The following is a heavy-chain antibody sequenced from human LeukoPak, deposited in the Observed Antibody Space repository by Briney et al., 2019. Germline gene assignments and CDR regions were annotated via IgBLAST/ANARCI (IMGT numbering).Heavy chain of an antibody. D-gene: IGHD6-13*01. Sequence: SETLSLTCAVYGGSFSGYYWSWIRQPPGKGLEWIGEINHSGSTNYNPSLKSRVTISVDTSKNQFSLKLSTVTAADTAVYYCARGLPSSSWYPYYYYMDGWGKGTTVTVSS. V-gene: IGHV4-34*01. CDR2: INHSGST. J-gene: IGHJ6*03. CDR3: ARGLPSSSWYPYYYYMDG. CDR1: GGSFSGYY.